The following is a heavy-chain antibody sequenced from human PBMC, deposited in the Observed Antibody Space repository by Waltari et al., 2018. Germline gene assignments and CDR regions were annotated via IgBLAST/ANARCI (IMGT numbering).Heavy chain of an antibody. CDR3: ARDHSSSVDY. CDR2: IYHSGST. Sequence: QVQLQESGPGLVKPSETLSLTCAVSGYSISSGYYWGWIRQPPGKGLEWIGSIYHSGSTYYNPSLKSRVTISVDTSKNQFSLKLSSVTAADTAVYYCARDHSSSVDYWGQGTLVTVSS. V-gene: IGHV4-38-2*02. CDR1: GYSISSGYY. J-gene: IGHJ4*02. D-gene: IGHD6-6*01.